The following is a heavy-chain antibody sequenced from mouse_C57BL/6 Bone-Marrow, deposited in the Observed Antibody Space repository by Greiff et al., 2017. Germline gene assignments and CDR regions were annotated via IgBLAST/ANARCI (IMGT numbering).Heavy chain of an antibody. CDR2: IYPRSGNT. J-gene: IGHJ4*01. V-gene: IGHV1-81*01. CDR3: ARDSSGYLYAMDY. Sequence: VQLVESGAELARPGASVKLSCKASGYTFTSSGISWVKQRTGQGLEWIGEIYPRSGNTYYNEKFKGKATLTADQSSSTAYLALRSLPSADPTVYFSARDSSGYLYAMDYWGQGTSVTVSS. CDR1: GYTFTSSG. D-gene: IGHD3-2*02.